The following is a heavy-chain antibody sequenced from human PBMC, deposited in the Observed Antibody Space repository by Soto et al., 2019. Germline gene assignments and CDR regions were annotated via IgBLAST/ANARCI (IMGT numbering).Heavy chain of an antibody. D-gene: IGHD3-9*01. J-gene: IGHJ6*03. Sequence: QVQLVQSGAEVKKPGSSVKVSCKASGGTFSSYTISWVRQAPGQGLEWMGRIIPILGIANYAQKFQGRVTITADKSTSTAYMELSSLRSEDTAVYYCATYGAYYDILTGPEHYYYYMDVWGKGTTVTVSS. CDR3: ATYGAYYDILTGPEHYYYYMDV. CDR2: IIPILGIA. V-gene: IGHV1-69*02. CDR1: GGTFSSYT.